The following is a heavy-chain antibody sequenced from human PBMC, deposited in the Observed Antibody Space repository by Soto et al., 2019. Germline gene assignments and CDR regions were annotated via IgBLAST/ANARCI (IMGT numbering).Heavy chain of an antibody. CDR3: AREVLA. Sequence: SETLSLTCTVSGGSISSYYWSWIRQPPGKGLEWIGYIYYSGSTYYNPSLKSRVTISVDTSKNQFSLKLTSVTAADTAVYYCAREVLAWGQGTLVTVS. D-gene: IGHD3-3*01. J-gene: IGHJ5*02. CDR2: IYYSGST. CDR1: GGSISSYY. V-gene: IGHV4-59*12.